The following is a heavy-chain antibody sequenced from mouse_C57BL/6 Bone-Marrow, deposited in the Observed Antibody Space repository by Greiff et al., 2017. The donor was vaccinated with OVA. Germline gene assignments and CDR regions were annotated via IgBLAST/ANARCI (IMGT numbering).Heavy chain of an antibody. V-gene: IGHV1-15*01. CDR3: LKVDYYAMDY. Sequence: VQLQQSGAELVRPGASVTLSCKASGYTFTDYEMHWVKQTPVHGLEWIGAIDPETGGTAYNQKFKGKAILTADKSSSTAYMELRSLTSEDSAVYYCLKVDYYAMDYWGQGTSVTVSS. J-gene: IGHJ4*01. D-gene: IGHD1-1*01. CDR1: GYTFTDYE. CDR2: IDPETGGT.